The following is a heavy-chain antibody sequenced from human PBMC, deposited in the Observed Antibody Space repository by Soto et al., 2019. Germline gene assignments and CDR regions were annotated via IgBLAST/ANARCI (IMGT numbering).Heavy chain of an antibody. D-gene: IGHD2-21*01. CDR3: ARKGGGATHLHFDS. Sequence: QVTLKESGPVLVKPTETLTLTCTVSGFSLSNARMGVSWIRQPPGKALEWLAHIFSNDEKSYRTSLKSRLTISNDTSKGHVVLTMTNMYPVDTATYYCARKGGGATHLHFDSWGQGTLVTVSS. J-gene: IGHJ4*02. V-gene: IGHV2-26*01. CDR1: GFSLSNARMG. CDR2: IFSNDEK.